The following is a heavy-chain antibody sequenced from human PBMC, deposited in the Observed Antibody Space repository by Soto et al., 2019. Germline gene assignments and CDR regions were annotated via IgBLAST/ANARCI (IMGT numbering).Heavy chain of an antibody. J-gene: IGHJ4*01. CDR1: GYTFTNVG. CDR3: ATRPPAFDY. D-gene: IGHD6-6*01. Sequence: GASVKVSCKTSGYTFTNVGIICVRQSPGQGLECICWVTTDEVETTYAQKFQGRVTITTDTSTSTAYMELRSLRPDDTAVYYCATRPPAFDYWG. V-gene: IGHV1-18*01. CDR2: VTTDEVET.